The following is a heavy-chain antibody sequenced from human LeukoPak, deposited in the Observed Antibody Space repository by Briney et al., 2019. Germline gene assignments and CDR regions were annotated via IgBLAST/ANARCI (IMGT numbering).Heavy chain of an antibody. CDR1: GGSISSYY. D-gene: IGHD3-10*01. Sequence: SETLSLTCTVSGGSISSYYWSWIRQPPGKGLEWIGYIYNGDTNYNPSLRSRVTISVDTSKNQFSLKLSSVTAADTAVYYCARAVLLWFGANYYYYMDVWGKGTTVTISS. CDR2: IYNGDT. J-gene: IGHJ6*03. V-gene: IGHV4-59*01. CDR3: ARAVLLWFGANYYYYMDV.